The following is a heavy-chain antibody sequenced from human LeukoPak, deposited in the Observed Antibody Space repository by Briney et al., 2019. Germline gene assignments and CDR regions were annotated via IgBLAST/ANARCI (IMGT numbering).Heavy chain of an antibody. CDR1: GGTFSSYA. V-gene: IGHV1-69*04. CDR2: IIPILGIA. CDR3: ATYRFWSGYSLASDY. D-gene: IGHD3-3*01. J-gene: IGHJ4*02. Sequence: SVKVSCKASGGTFSSYAISWVRQAPGQGLEWMGRIIPILGIANYAQKFQGRVTITADKSTSTAYMELSSLRSEDTAVYYCATYRFWSGYSLASDYWGQGTLVTVSS.